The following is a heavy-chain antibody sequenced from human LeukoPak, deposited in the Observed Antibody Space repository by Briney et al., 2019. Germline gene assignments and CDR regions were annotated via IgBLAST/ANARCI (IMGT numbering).Heavy chain of an antibody. Sequence: PGRSLRLSCAASGFTFSSYAMHWVRQAPGKGLEWVAFIRYDGSNKYYADPVKGRFTISRDNSKNTLYLQMNSLRAEDTAVYYCAKDWLHYYDSSGYNCPDYWGQGTLVTVSS. D-gene: IGHD3-22*01. V-gene: IGHV3-30*02. CDR3: AKDWLHYYDSSGYNCPDY. J-gene: IGHJ4*02. CDR2: IRYDGSNK. CDR1: GFTFSSYA.